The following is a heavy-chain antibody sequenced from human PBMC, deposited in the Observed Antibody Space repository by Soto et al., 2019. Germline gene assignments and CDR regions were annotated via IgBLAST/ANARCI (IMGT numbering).Heavy chain of an antibody. Sequence: GGSLRLSCAASGFTFSSYDMHWVRQATGKGLEWVSAIGTAGDTYYPGSVKGRFTISRENAKNSLYLQMNSLRAEDTAVYYCARSIPSGYSSSWDNWFDPWGQGTLVTVSS. CDR2: IGTAGDT. CDR3: ARSIPSGYSSSWDNWFDP. D-gene: IGHD6-13*01. CDR1: GFTFSSYD. V-gene: IGHV3-13*01. J-gene: IGHJ5*02.